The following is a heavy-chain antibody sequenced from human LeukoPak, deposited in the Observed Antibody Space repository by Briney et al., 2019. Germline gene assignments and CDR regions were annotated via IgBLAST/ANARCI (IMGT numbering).Heavy chain of an antibody. CDR2: IKQDGSEK. CDR3: ARRSSTTPGWFYYMDV. V-gene: IGHV3-7*01. J-gene: IGHJ6*03. CDR1: GFSVSTNY. D-gene: IGHD2-2*01. Sequence: GGSLRLSCAASGFSVSTNYMTWVRQAPGKGLEWVANIKQDGSEKYYVDSVKGRFTISRDNAKNSLYLQMNSLRAEDTAVYYCARRSSTTPGWFYYMDVWGKGTTVTVSS.